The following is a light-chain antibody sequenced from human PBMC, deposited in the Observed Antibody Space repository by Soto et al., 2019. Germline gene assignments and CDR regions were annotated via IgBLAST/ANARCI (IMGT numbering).Light chain of an antibody. J-gene: IGLJ1*01. CDR2: HNN. Sequence: QSGLTHPPSWSGSPFQSFTISCTGTSSNIGAGYHVHWYQQHPGIAPKLLISHNNNRPSGVPDRFSGSKSDTSASLAITGLQADDEADYSCQSYDTSMSAYVFGNGTXVTVL. CDR1: SSNIGAGYH. CDR3: QSYDTSMSAYV. V-gene: IGLV1-40*01.